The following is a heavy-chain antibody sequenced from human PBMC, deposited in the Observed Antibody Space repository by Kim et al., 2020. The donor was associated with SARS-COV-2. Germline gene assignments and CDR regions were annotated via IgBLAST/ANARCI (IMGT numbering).Heavy chain of an antibody. V-gene: IGHV3-30*04. J-gene: IGHJ4*02. CDR2: ISYDGSNK. CDR1: GFTFSSYA. D-gene: IGHD6-13*01. CDR3: ARSSWSLGYFDY. Sequence: GGSLRLSCAASGFTFSSYAMHWVRQAPGKGLEWVAVISYDGSNKYYADSVKGRFTISRDNSKNTLYLQMNSLRAEDTAVYYCARSSWSLGYFDYWGQGTL.